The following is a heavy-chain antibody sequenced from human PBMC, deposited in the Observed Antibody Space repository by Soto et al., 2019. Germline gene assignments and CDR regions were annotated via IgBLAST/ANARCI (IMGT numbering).Heavy chain of an antibody. CDR1: VYTFTSNY. CDR2: INPSGGST. Sequence: GASVKVSCKASVYTFTSNYMHWVRQAPGQGLEWMGIINPSGGSTSYAQKFQGRVTMTRDTSTSTVYMELSSVTAADTAVYYCASVTDPAVAAPLHYYYYGMDVWGQGTTVTVSS. J-gene: IGHJ6*02. D-gene: IGHD2-15*01. CDR3: ASVTDPAVAAPLHYYYYGMDV. V-gene: IGHV1-46*01.